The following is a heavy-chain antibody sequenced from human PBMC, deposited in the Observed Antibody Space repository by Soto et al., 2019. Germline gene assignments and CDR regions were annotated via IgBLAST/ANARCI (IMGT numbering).Heavy chain of an antibody. D-gene: IGHD2-15*01. V-gene: IGHV1-3*01. CDR3: ARGVVVVAVNWFAP. CDR1: GYTFTSYA. Sequence: QVQLVQSGAEVKKPGASVKVSCKASGYTFTSYAMHWVRQAPGQRLEWMGWINAGNGNTKYSQKFQGRVTITRDTSAGTAYMELSSLRSEATAVYYCARGVVVVAVNWFAPWGQGTLVTVSS. J-gene: IGHJ5*02. CDR2: INAGNGNT.